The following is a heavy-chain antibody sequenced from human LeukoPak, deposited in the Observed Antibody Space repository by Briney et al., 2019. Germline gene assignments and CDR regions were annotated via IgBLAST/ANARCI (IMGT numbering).Heavy chain of an antibody. Sequence: PSETLSLTCTVSGGSISSYYWSWIRQPPGKGLEWIGYIYYSGSTNYNPSLKSRVTISVDTSKNQFSLKLSSVTAADTAVYYCARHDGYGSGLLDYWGQGTLVTVSS. D-gene: IGHD3-10*01. CDR3: ARHDGYGSGLLDY. J-gene: IGHJ4*02. CDR2: IYYSGST. V-gene: IGHV4-59*08. CDR1: GGSISSYY.